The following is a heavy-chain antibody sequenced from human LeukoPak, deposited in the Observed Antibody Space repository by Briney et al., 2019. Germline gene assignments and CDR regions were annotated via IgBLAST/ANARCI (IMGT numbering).Heavy chain of an antibody. D-gene: IGHD4-17*01. CDR1: GYTFTDYY. V-gene: IGHV1-2*02. CDR3: ARDLSGDYGLYYFDY. Sequence: ASVKVSCKASGYTFTDYYMHWVRQAPGQGLEWMGWINPNSGGTNYAQKFQGRVTMTRDTSISTAYMELSRLRSDDTAVYYCARDLSGDYGLYYFDYWGQGTLVTVSS. CDR2: INPNSGGT. J-gene: IGHJ4*02.